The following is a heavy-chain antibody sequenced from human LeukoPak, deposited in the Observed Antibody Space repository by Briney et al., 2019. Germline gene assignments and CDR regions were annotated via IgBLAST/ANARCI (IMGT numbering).Heavy chain of an antibody. CDR3: AKGSYYYDSSGPLYYFDY. Sequence: PGGSLRLSRAASGFTFSSYAMSWVRQAPGKGLEWVSAISGSGGSTYYADSVKGRFTISRDNSKNTLYLQMNSLRAEDTAVYYCAKGSYYYDSSGPLYYFDYWGQGTLVTVSS. V-gene: IGHV3-23*01. CDR2: ISGSGGST. J-gene: IGHJ4*02. D-gene: IGHD3-22*01. CDR1: GFTFSSYA.